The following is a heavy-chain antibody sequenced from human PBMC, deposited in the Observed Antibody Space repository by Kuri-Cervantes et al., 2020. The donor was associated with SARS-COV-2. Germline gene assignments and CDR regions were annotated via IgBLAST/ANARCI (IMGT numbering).Heavy chain of an antibody. V-gene: IGHV1-18*01. J-gene: IGHJ4*02. D-gene: IGHD3-10*01. Sequence: ASVKVSCKASGYTFTSYDINWVRQATGQGLEWMGWISAYNGNTNYAQKLQGRVNMTTDTSTSKAYMELRSLRSDDTAVYYCARDIGGFDYWGQGTLVTVSS. CDR2: ISAYNGNT. CDR3: ARDIGGFDY. CDR1: GYTFTSYD.